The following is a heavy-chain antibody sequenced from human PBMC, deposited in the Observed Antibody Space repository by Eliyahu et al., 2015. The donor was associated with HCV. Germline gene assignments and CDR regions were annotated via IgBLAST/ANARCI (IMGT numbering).Heavy chain of an antibody. CDR1: GGSFSGYY. CDR3: ARLVPAAIRGGDY. D-gene: IGHD2-2*01. CDR2: INHSGST. J-gene: IGHJ4*02. Sequence: QVQLQQWGAGLLKPSETLSLTCAVYGGSFSGYYWSWIRQPPGKGLEWIGEINHSGSTNYNPSLKSRVTISVDTSKNQFSLKLSSVTAADTAVYYCARLVPAAIRGGDYWGQGTLVTVSS. V-gene: IGHV4-34*01.